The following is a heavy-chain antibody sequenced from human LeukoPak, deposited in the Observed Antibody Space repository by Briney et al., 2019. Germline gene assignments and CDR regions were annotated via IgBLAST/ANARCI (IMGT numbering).Heavy chain of an antibody. D-gene: IGHD2-21*02. CDR2: ISNVGLTT. Sequence: GGSLRLSCAASGFTVSSNYMSWVRQAPGKGLEWIAYISNVGLTTYYAESVKGRFTISRDNAKNSLYLQMNSLRAEDTAVYYCACDFRYLGHDFWGQGTLVTVSS. J-gene: IGHJ4*02. CDR3: ACDFRYLGHDF. CDR1: GFTVSSNY. V-gene: IGHV3-11*01.